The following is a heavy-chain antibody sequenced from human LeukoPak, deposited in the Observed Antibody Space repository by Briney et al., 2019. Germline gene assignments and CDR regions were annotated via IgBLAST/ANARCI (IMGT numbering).Heavy chain of an antibody. Sequence: SATLSLTCAVGGGSFSGYYWSWIREPPGKGLEWIGEINPSGSTNYNPSLKSRVTISVDTSKNQFSLKLSSVTAADTAVYYCGRPKKWFGASLDYWGQGTLVTVSS. D-gene: IGHD3-10*01. J-gene: IGHJ4*02. CDR3: GRPKKWFGASLDY. CDR2: INPSGST. CDR1: GGSFSGYY. V-gene: IGHV4-34*01.